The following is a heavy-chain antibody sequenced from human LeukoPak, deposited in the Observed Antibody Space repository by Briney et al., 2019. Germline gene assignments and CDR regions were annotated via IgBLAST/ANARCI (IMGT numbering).Heavy chain of an antibody. Sequence: ASVKVSCKASGYTFTTYSMNWVRQAPGQGLEWMGWINTNTGNPTYAQGFTGRFVFSLDTSVSTAYLQISSLEAEDTAVYYCARDREIIAFDYWGQGTLVSVSS. J-gene: IGHJ4*02. CDR2: INTNTGNP. CDR1: GYTFTTYS. V-gene: IGHV7-4-1*02. D-gene: IGHD3-10*01. CDR3: ARDREIIAFDY.